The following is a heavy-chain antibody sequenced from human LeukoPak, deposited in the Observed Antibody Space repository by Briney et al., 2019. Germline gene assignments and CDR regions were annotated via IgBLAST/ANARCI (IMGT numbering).Heavy chain of an antibody. J-gene: IGHJ4*02. Sequence: PSGTLSLTCAVSGGSISRSDWWSWFRQPPGKGLEWIGEIYHSGSSKYNPSLKSRVTISVDKSKNQFSLQLTSVTAADTAVYYCARVWGAAGTSHFDYWGQGTLVTVSS. CDR2: IYHSGSS. CDR1: GGSISRSDW. V-gene: IGHV4-4*02. CDR3: ARVWGAAGTSHFDY. D-gene: IGHD6-13*01.